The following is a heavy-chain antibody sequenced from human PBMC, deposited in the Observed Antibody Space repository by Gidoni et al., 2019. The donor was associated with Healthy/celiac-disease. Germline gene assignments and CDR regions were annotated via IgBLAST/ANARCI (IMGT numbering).Heavy chain of an antibody. Sequence: QVQLQQWGAGLLKPSETLSLTCAVYGGSFSGYYWSWIRQTPGKGLEWIGEINHSVSTNYNPSLKGRVTISVDTSKNQFSLKLSSVTAADTAVYYCARFSLLWFGTAFDYWGQGTLVTVSS. CDR1: GGSFSGYY. CDR3: ARFSLLWFGTAFDY. J-gene: IGHJ4*02. V-gene: IGHV4-34*01. D-gene: IGHD3-10*01. CDR2: INHSVST.